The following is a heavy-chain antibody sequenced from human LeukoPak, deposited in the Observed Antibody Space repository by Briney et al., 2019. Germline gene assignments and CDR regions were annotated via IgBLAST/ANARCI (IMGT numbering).Heavy chain of an antibody. CDR2: INHSGST. J-gene: IGHJ4*02. D-gene: IGHD3-22*01. CDR1: GGSITSYY. CDR3: ARDHYDSSGYYYSY. V-gene: IGHV4-34*01. Sequence: SETLSLTCTVSGGSITSYYWTWVRQPPGKGLEWIGEINHSGSTNYNPSLKSRVTISVDTSKNQFSLKLSSVTAADTAVYYCARDHYDSSGYYYSYWGQGTLVTVSS.